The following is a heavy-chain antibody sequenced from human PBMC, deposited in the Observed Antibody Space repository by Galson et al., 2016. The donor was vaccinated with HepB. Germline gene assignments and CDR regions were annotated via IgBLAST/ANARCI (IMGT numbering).Heavy chain of an antibody. V-gene: IGHV4-34*01. CDR3: ARRTVVPTAGNWFDP. CDR1: GGSFSGYY. Sequence: TLSLTCAVYGGSFSGYYWSWIRQPPGKGLEWIGEIDHSGSTNHNPSLKSRVTISADTSKNQVSLMVTSVTAADTAVYYCARRTVVPTAGNWFDPWGQGTLVTVSS. CDR2: IDHSGST. J-gene: IGHJ5*02. D-gene: IGHD2-2*01.